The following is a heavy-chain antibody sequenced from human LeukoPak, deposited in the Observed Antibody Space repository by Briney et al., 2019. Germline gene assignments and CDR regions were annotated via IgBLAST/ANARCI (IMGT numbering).Heavy chain of an antibody. CDR1: GFTFSSYA. CDR2: ISASGGGT. Sequence: PGGSLRLSCAASGFTFSSYAMTWVRQAPGKGLEWVSVISASGGGTSYADSVKGRSTISRDNSKNMLYLQMNSLSVEDTAVYYCAKGRSTSWEASYYFDYWGQGTQLTVSS. D-gene: IGHD2-2*01. CDR3: AKGRSTSWEASYYFDY. J-gene: IGHJ4*02. V-gene: IGHV3-23*01.